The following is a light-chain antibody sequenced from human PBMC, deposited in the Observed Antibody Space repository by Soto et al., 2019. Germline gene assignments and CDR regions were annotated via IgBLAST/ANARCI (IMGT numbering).Light chain of an antibody. J-gene: IGKJ1*01. CDR2: GAS. Sequence: EIVLTQSPGTLSLSPGERATLSCRASQSVSSSYLAWSQQKPGQAPRLLIYGASSRATGIPDRFGGSGSGTDFTLTISRLEPEDFAVYYCQQYGSSPWTFGQGTKVEIK. CDR1: QSVSSSY. V-gene: IGKV3-20*01. CDR3: QQYGSSPWT.